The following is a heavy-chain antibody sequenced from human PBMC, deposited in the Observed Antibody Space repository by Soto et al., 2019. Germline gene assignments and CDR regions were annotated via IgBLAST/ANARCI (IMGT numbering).Heavy chain of an antibody. CDR2: ISAYNGNT. Sequence: ASVKVSCKASGYTFTSYGISWVRQAPGQGLEWMGWISAYNGNTNYAQKLQGRVTMTTDTSTSTAYMELRSLRSDDTAVYYCARFTAVVAAKGWFDPWGQGTLVTVPQ. D-gene: IGHD2-15*01. J-gene: IGHJ5*02. CDR3: ARFTAVVAAKGWFDP. V-gene: IGHV1-18*01. CDR1: GYTFTSYG.